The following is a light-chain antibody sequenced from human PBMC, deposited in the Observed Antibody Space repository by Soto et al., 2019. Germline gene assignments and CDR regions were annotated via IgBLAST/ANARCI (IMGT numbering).Light chain of an antibody. CDR2: END. CDR3: GTWDNSLSAWV. J-gene: IGLJ3*02. Sequence: QSVLTQPPSVSAAPGQKVTISCSGSSSNIGDNYVSWYQHLPGTAPKLLIYENDKRPSVIPDRFSGSKSGTSATLGITGLPAGDEATYYCGTWDNSLSAWVFGGGTKLTVL. CDR1: SSNIGDNY. V-gene: IGLV1-51*02.